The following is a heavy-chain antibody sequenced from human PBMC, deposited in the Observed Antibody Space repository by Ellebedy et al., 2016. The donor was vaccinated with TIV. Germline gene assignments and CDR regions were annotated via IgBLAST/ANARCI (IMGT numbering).Heavy chain of an antibody. CDR1: GYSFTSHG. D-gene: IGHD6-19*01. J-gene: IGHJ4*02. CDR2: ISVNTGIT. V-gene: IGHV1-18*01. CDR3: ATSATFVAGGRGDY. Sequence: AASVKVSCKASGYSFTSHGISWVRQAPGQGPEWMGAISVNTGITDYAQKLQDRVTMTTDTSTNTAYMELRSLRSDDTGMYYCATSATFVAGGRGDYWGQGTQVTASS.